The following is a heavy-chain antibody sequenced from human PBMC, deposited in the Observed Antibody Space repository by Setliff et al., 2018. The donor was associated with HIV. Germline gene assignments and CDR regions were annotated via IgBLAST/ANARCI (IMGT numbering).Heavy chain of an antibody. D-gene: IGHD6-6*01. CDR3: ARGGQLVWGRWFDP. Sequence: SETLSLTCTVSGGSMSSSSYYWGWIRQPPGKGLEWIGSIYYSGRTYHNPSLKSRVTISVDTSKNQFSLKLRSVTAADTAVYYCARGGQLVWGRWFDPWGQGTLVTVSS. CDR1: GGSMSSSSYY. CDR2: IYYSGRT. J-gene: IGHJ5*02. V-gene: IGHV4-39*07.